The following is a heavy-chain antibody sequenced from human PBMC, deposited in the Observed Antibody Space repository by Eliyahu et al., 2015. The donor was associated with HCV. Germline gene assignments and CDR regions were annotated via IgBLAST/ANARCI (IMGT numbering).Heavy chain of an antibody. CDR2: ISSDGANK. Sequence: QVQLVESGGGVVXPAXSLXLSCVVSGFTFXXYAMHWVRRAPGKGLEWVAVISSDGANKYLADSVRGRFTISRDNSKNMLFLQMNXLRPDDTAVYYCARDQWPVAGTIYFDSWGQGTLVTVSS. V-gene: IGHV3-30-3*01. J-gene: IGHJ4*02. CDR1: GFTFXXYA. D-gene: IGHD6-19*01. CDR3: ARDQWPVAGTIYFDS.